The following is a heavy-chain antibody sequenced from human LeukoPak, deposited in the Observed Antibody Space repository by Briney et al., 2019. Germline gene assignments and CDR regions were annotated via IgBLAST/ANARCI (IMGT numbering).Heavy chain of an antibody. CDR1: GYTFTRYG. V-gene: IGHV1-18*01. CDR2: ISAYNGNT. CDR3: AIEAWGNLDY. J-gene: IGHJ4*02. D-gene: IGHD7-27*01. Sequence: ASVKVSCKASGYTFTRYGISWVRQAPGQGLEWMGWISAYNGNTNNAQKLQGRVTMTTDTSTSTAYMELRSLRSDDTAVYYCAIEAWGNLDYWGQGTLVTVSS.